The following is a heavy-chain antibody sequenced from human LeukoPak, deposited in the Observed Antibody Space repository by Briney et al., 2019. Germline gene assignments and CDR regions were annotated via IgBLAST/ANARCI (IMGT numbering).Heavy chain of an antibody. V-gene: IGHV3-23*01. CDR2: ISGSGGST. J-gene: IGHJ4*02. D-gene: IGHD3-10*01. CDR3: AKDRYGSGSYYNVLTY. CDR1: GFTFSTYA. Sequence: GGSLRLSCAASGFTFSTYAMSWVRQAPGKGLEWVSAISGSGGSTYYADSVKGRFTISRDNSKNTLYLQMNSLRAEDTAVYYCAKDRYGSGSYYNVLTYWGQGTLVTVSS.